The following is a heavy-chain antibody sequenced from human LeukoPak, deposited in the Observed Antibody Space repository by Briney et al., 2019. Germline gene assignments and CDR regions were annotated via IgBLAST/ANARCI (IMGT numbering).Heavy chain of an antibody. CDR1: GFTFGDYA. J-gene: IGHJ5*02. CDR2: IRSKAYGGTT. Sequence: GGSLRLSCTASGFTFGDYAMSWVRQAPGYGLKWVGFIRSKAYGGTTEYAASVKGRFTISRDDSKSIAYLQMNSLKTEDTAVYYCTRDRSYWFDPWGQGTLVTVSS. CDR3: TRDRSYWFDP. V-gene: IGHV3-49*04.